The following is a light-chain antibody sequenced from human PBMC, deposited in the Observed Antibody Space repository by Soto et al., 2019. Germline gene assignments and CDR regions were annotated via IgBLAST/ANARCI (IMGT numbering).Light chain of an antibody. Sequence: IVLTQSPATLSLSPGERATLSCRASQSVSSYLGWYQQKPGQAPRLLIYDASTRATGIPARFSGSGSGTDFTLTISSLESEDFAVYYCQHRSDWPLTFGGGTKVEIE. CDR3: QHRSDWPLT. CDR2: DAS. V-gene: IGKV3-11*01. CDR1: QSVSSY. J-gene: IGKJ4*01.